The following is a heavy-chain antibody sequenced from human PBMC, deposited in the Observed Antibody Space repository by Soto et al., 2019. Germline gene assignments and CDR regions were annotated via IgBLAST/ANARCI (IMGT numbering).Heavy chain of an antibody. J-gene: IGHJ5*02. D-gene: IGHD2-2*02. Sequence: PSETLSLTCTVSGGSISSDGYYWSWIRQHPGKGLEWIGYIYYSGSTYYNPSLKSRVTISVDTSKNQFSLKLSSVTAADTAVYYCARALRVVVPAAILGGYNWFDPWGQGTLVTVSS. V-gene: IGHV4-31*03. CDR3: ARALRVVVPAAILGGYNWFDP. CDR2: IYYSGST. CDR1: GGSISSDGYY.